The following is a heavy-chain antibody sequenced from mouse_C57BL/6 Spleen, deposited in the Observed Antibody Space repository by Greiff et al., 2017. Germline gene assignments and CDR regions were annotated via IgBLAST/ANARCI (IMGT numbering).Heavy chain of an antibody. CDR1: GYTFTDYN. CDR2: INPNNGGT. CDR3: ARGATVVATHFDV. Sequence: EVMLVESGPELVKPGASVKMSCKASGYTFTDYNMHWVKQSHGKSLEWIGYINPNNGGTSYNQKFKGKATLTVNKSSSTAYMELRSLTSEDSAVYYCARGATVVATHFDVWGTGTTGTVSS. V-gene: IGHV1-22*01. J-gene: IGHJ1*03. D-gene: IGHD1-1*01.